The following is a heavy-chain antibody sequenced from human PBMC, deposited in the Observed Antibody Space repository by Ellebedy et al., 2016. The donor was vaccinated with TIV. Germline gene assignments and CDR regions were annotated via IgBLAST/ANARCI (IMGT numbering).Heavy chain of an antibody. D-gene: IGHD3-10*01. V-gene: IGHV4-4*02. CDR2: IYYSGTT. J-gene: IGHJ4*01. Sequence: MPGGSLRLSCAASGFTFSSYWMSWVRQPPGKGLEWIGTIYYSGTTQYNPSLKSRVTISVDTSKDQFSLKMSSVTAADTAIYYCARGYYNSGKYFSPGEWGQGTLVTVSS. CDR1: GFTFSSYW. CDR3: ARGYYNSGKYFSPGE.